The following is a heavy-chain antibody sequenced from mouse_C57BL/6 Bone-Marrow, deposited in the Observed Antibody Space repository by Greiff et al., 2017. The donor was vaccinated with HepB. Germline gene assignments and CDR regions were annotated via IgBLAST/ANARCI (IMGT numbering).Heavy chain of an antibody. CDR2: IYPRSGNT. CDR3: VSYYDYDGFAY. D-gene: IGHD2-4*01. V-gene: IGHV1-81*01. Sequence: LVESGAELARPGASVKLSCKASGYTFTSYGISWVKQRTGQGLEWIGEIYPRSGNTYYNEKFKGKATLTADKSSSTAYMELRSLTSEDSAVYYCVSYYDYDGFAYWGQGTLVTVSA. CDR1: GYTFTSYG. J-gene: IGHJ3*01.